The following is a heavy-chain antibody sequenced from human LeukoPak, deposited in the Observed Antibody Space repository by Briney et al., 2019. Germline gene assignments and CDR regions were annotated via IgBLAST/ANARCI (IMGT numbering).Heavy chain of an antibody. J-gene: IGHJ4*02. Sequence: GASVKVSCRASGYTFTSYYMHWVRQAPGQGLEWMGIINPSGGSTSYAQKFQGRVTITRDTSASTAYMELSSLRSEDTAVYYCAIHLDYYDSSGYYFDYWGQGTLVTVSS. CDR2: INPSGGST. D-gene: IGHD3-22*01. V-gene: IGHV1-46*01. CDR1: GYTFTSYY. CDR3: AIHLDYYDSSGYYFDY.